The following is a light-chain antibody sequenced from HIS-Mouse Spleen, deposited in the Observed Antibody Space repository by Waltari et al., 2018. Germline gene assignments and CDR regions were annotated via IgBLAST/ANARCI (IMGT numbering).Light chain of an antibody. Sequence: SYELTQPPSVSVSPGQTARITCSGDALPNKYAYWYQQNSGQAPVLVTYEDSKRPSGIPERFSGSSSGTMATLTISGAQVEDEADYYCYSTDSSGNHRVFGGGTKLTVL. CDR3: YSTDSSGNHRV. CDR1: ALPNKY. V-gene: IGLV3-10*01. CDR2: EDS. J-gene: IGLJ2*01.